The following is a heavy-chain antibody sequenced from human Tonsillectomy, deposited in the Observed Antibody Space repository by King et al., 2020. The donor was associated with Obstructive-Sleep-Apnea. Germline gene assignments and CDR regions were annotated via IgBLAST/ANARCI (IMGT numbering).Heavy chain of an antibody. V-gene: IGHV4-34*01. Sequence: VQLQQWGAGLLKPSETLFLTCAVYGGSFSGYYWSWIRQPPGKGLEWIGEINHSGSTNYNPSLKSRVTISVDTSKNQFSLKLSSVTAADTAVYYCARGDCSSTSCYAPDAFDIWGQGTMVTVSS. J-gene: IGHJ3*02. CDR1: GGSFSGYY. CDR2: INHSGST. CDR3: ARGDCSSTSCYAPDAFDI. D-gene: IGHD2-2*01.